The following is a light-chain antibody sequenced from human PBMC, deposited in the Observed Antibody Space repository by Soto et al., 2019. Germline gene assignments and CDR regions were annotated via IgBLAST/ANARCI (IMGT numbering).Light chain of an antibody. CDR2: AAY. CDR3: QQLKSYPIT. Sequence: IQLTQSPSSLSASVGDRVTISCRASQDIDSYLAWYLQRPGKAPKLLIYAAYSLQSGVPSRFSGSRSGTDFTLTISSLQPEDFATYYCQQLKSYPITFGQGTRLEIK. V-gene: IGKV1-9*01. J-gene: IGKJ5*01. CDR1: QDIDSY.